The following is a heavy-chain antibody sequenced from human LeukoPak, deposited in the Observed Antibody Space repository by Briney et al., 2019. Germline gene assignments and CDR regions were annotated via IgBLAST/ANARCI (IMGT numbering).Heavy chain of an antibody. D-gene: IGHD4-17*01. Sequence: SETLSLTCNVSGYSIRSGYFWGWVRQPPGKGLERIGSIYQRATVHYNPSLKSRVTISLDTSKNQFSLNLRSMKASDTAVYYCAKDLDYGDYRPRTAPDYWGQGTLVTVSS. V-gene: IGHV4-38-2*02. CDR1: GYSIRSGYF. CDR2: IYQRATV. J-gene: IGHJ4*02. CDR3: AKDLDYGDYRPRTAPDY.